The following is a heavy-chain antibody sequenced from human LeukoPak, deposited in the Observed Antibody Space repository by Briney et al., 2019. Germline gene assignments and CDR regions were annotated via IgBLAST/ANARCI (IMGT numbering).Heavy chain of an antibody. CDR2: IKQDGSEK. V-gene: IGHV3-7*01. J-gene: IGHJ6*04. Sequence: PGGSLRLSCAASGFTFSSYEMNWVRQAPGKGLEWVASIKQDGSEKYYVDSVKGRFTISRDNAKNSLYLQMNSLRAEDTAVYYCAELGITMIGGVWGKGTTVTISS. D-gene: IGHD3-10*02. CDR3: AELGITMIGGV. CDR1: GFTFSSYE.